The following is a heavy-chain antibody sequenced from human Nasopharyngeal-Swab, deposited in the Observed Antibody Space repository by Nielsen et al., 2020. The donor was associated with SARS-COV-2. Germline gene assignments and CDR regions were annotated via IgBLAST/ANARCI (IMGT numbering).Heavy chain of an antibody. D-gene: IGHD3-10*01. CDR3: ARKRRGYYYHGMDV. CDR1: GGTFSSYA. J-gene: IGHJ6*02. Sequence: SVKVSCKASGGTFSSYAISWVRQAPGQGLEWMGGIIPIFGTANYAQKFQGRVTITADESTSTAYMELSSLRSEDTAVYYCARKRRGYYYHGMDVWGQGTTVTVSS. V-gene: IGHV1-69*13. CDR2: IIPIFGTA.